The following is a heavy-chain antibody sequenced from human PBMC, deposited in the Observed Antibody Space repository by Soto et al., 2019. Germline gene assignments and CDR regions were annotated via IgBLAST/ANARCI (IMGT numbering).Heavy chain of an antibody. D-gene: IGHD2-21*02. J-gene: IGHJ4*02. V-gene: IGHV6-1*01. CDR3: ARSECGGDCYFVFHYFDY. CDR1: GDSVSSNSAA. CDR2: TYYRSKWYN. Sequence: SQTLSLTCAISGDSVSSNSAAWNWIRQSPSRGLEWLGRTYYRSKWYNDYAVSVKSRITINPDTSKNQFSLQLNSVTPEDTAVYYCARSECGGDCYFVFHYFDYWGQGTLVTVSS.